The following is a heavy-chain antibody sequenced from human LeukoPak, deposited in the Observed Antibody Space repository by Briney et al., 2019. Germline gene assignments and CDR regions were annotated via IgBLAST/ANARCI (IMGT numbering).Heavy chain of an antibody. CDR1: GFSFNKFW. CDR2: ISHDGNNK. Sequence: GGSLRLSCAASGFSFNKFWMHWVRQAPGKGLEWLTSISHDGNNKYYADSVKGRFTISRDNSKNTLYLQMNSLSAEDTAVYYFATASTSVPGEDSNGYYYHYAFDLWGQGTMVTVSS. D-gene: IGHD3-22*01. J-gene: IGHJ3*01. V-gene: IGHV3-30-3*01. CDR3: ATASTSVPGEDSNGYYYHYAFDL.